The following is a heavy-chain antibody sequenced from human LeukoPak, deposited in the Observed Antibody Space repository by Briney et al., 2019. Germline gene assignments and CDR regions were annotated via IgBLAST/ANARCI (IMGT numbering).Heavy chain of an antibody. CDR2: ISGSGGST. D-gene: IGHD3-9*01. CDR1: GFTFSSYA. CDR3: VLLSFSFDWPSLGYFDY. V-gene: IGHV3-23*01. J-gene: IGHJ4*02. Sequence: GGSLRLSCAASGFTFSSYAMSWVRQAPGKGLEWVSAISGSGGSTYYADSVKGRFTISRDNSKNTLYLQMNSLRAEDTAVYYCVLLSFSFDWPSLGYFDYWGQGTLVTVSS.